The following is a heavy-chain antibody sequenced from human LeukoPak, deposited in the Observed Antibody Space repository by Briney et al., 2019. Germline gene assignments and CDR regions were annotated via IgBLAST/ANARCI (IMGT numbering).Heavy chain of an antibody. CDR1: GGSISSSSYY. CDR3: ARLPYYDFWSGPYYDY. CDR2: IYYSGST. Sequence: SETLSLTCTVSGGSISSSSYYWGWIRQPPGKGLEWIGSIYYSGSTYYNPSPKSRVTISVDTSKNQFFLKLSSVTAADTAVYYCARLPYYDFWSGPYYDYWGQGTLVTVSS. V-gene: IGHV4-39*01. J-gene: IGHJ4*02. D-gene: IGHD3-3*01.